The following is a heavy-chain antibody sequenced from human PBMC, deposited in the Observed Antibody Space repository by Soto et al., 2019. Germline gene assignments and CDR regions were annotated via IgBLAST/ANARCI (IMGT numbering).Heavy chain of an antibody. Sequence: EVQLVESGGCLVQPGGSLRLSCEASGFTFNNFGINWVRQAPGKGLEWVSHISSSSTTIYYAESVKGRFTISRDNAKNSLYLQMSSLRGEDTAVYYCATSFITTIGTTAWGQGTLVTVSS. CDR1: GFTFNNFG. CDR3: ATSFITTIGTTA. D-gene: IGHD1-1*01. CDR2: ISSSSTTI. J-gene: IGHJ4*02. V-gene: IGHV3-48*01.